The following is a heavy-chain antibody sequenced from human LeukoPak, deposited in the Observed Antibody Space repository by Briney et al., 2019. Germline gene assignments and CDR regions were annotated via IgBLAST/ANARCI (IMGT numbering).Heavy chain of an antibody. Sequence: GGSLRPSCAASGFTFSSYDMHWVRQATGKGLEWVSAIGTAGDTYYPGSVKGRFTISRENAKNSLYLQMNSLRAGDTAVYYCARMSTTGGPGAFDIWGQGTMVTVSS. CDR2: IGTAGDT. D-gene: IGHD4-17*01. CDR1: GFTFSSYD. J-gene: IGHJ3*02. CDR3: ARMSTTGGPGAFDI. V-gene: IGHV3-13*01.